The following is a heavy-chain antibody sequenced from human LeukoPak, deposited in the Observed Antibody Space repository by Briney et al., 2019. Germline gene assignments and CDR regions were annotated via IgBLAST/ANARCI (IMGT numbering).Heavy chain of an antibody. D-gene: IGHD5-18*01. CDR3: ADERGYNFGYSFDY. V-gene: IGHV3-30-3*01. CDR1: GFSFSSYA. J-gene: IGHJ4*02. Sequence: GGPLRLSCAASGFSFSSYAMHWVRQAPGKGLEWEAAIPNDGTKTYYADSVKGRFTISRDNSKNTLYLQMNSLRAEDTAVYYCADERGYNFGYSFDYWGQGTLVTVSS. CDR2: IPNDGTKT.